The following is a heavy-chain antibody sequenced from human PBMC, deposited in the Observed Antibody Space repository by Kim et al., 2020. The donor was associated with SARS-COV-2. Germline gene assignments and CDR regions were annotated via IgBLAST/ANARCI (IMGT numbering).Heavy chain of an antibody. D-gene: IGHD3-22*01. CDR2: IKQDGSEK. V-gene: IGHV3-7*01. Sequence: GGSLRLSCAASGFTFSSYWISWVRQAPGKGLEWVANIKQDGSEKYYVDSVKGRFTISRDNAKNSLYLQMNSLRAEDTAVYYCARVFYYVFDYWGQGTLVTVSS. CDR1: GFTFSSYW. CDR3: ARVFYYVFDY. J-gene: IGHJ4*02.